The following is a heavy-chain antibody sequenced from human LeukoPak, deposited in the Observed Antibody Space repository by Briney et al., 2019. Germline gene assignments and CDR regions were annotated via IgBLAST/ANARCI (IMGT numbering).Heavy chain of an antibody. J-gene: IGHJ4*02. CDR2: IKQDGSEK. V-gene: IGHV3-7*01. CDR3: ARDPSGVVPAAMSDY. Sequence: PGGSLRLSCAASGFTLSSYWMSWVRQAPGKGLEWVANIKQDGSEKYYVDSVKGRFTISRDNAKNSLYLQMNSLRAEDTAVYYCARDPSGVVPAAMSDYWGQGTLVTVSS. D-gene: IGHD2-2*01. CDR1: GFTLSSYW.